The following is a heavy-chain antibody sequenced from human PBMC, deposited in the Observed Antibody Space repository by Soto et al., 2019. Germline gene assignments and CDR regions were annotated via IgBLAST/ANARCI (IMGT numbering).Heavy chain of an antibody. CDR3: ARGYGSGSYYRHLHYYGMDV. D-gene: IGHD3-10*01. Sequence: SETLSLTCAVYGGSFSGYYWSWIRQPPGKGLEWIGEINHSGSTNYNPSLKSRVTISVDTSKNQFSLKLSSVTAADTAVYYCARGYGSGSYYRHLHYYGMDVWGQGTTVTVSS. V-gene: IGHV4-34*01. J-gene: IGHJ6*02. CDR1: GGSFSGYY. CDR2: INHSGST.